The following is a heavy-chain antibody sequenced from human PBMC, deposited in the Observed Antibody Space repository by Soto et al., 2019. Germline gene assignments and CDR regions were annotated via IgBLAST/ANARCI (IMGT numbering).Heavy chain of an antibody. J-gene: IGHJ5*02. CDR3: ARAAGRSKLLPYYFDP. V-gene: IGHV1-3*01. CDR1: GYAFTTSA. CDR2: INPATGDT. D-gene: IGHD3-10*01. Sequence: QVHLVQSGAEVHKPGASVRISCQAPGYAFTTSAIHWVRQAPGQRLEWRGWINPATGDTKYSQNVRGRVTFALDTSATTAYMDLGSLASHDTAVYYCARAAGRSKLLPYYFDPWGQGTPVTVSS.